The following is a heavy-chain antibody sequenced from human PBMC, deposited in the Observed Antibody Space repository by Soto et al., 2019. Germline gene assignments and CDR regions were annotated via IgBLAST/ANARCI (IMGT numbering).Heavy chain of an antibody. CDR3: ARDASLQWLVQSWYYYGMDV. CDR1: GFTFDDYA. D-gene: IGHD6-19*01. V-gene: IGHV3-9*01. J-gene: IGHJ6*02. CDR2: ISWNSGSI. Sequence: RLSCAASGFTFDDYAMHWVRQAPGKGLEWVSGISWNSGSIGYADSVKGRFTISRDNAKNSLYLQMNSLRAEDTAVYYCARDASLQWLVQSWYYYGMDVWGQGTTVTVSS.